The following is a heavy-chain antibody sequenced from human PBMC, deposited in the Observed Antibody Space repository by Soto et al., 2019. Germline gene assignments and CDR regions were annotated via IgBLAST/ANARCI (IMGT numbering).Heavy chain of an antibody. CDR1: GGSFSGYY. J-gene: IGHJ4*02. CDR3: ARDKITGLFDS. CDR2: INHSGST. D-gene: IGHD2-8*02. Sequence: QVQLQQWGAGLLKPSETLSLTCAVYGGSFSGYYWTWIRQPPGTGLEWIGEINHSGSTNYNPSLTSRVTISVDPSKNQFSLKLTSVTAAETAVYYCARDKITGLFDSWGQGTLVTVSS. V-gene: IGHV4-34*01.